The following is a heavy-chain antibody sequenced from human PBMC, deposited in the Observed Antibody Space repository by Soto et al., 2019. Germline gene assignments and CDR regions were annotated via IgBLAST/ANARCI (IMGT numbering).Heavy chain of an antibody. V-gene: IGHV4-61*01. CDR3: ARSFDP. Sequence: PSETLSLTCAVSGGSVNSGSYYWSWIRQPPGKGLEWIGYIYYTGSTNYNPSLKSRVTISIDTSKNQFSLKLSSVTAADTAVYYCARSFDPWGQGTLVTASS. J-gene: IGHJ5*02. CDR2: IYYTGST. CDR1: GGSVNSGSYY.